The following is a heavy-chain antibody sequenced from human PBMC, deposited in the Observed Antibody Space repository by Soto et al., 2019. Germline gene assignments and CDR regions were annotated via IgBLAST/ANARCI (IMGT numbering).Heavy chain of an antibody. Sequence: PGESLKISCKGSGYSFTSYWIGWVRQMPGKGLEWMGIIYPGDSDTRYSPSFQVQVTISADKSISTAYLQWSSLKASDTAMYYCARQGQRTYYYYGMDVWGQGTTVTVSS. CDR1: GYSFTSYW. V-gene: IGHV5-51*01. CDR3: ARQGQRTYYYYGMDV. CDR2: IYPGDSDT. J-gene: IGHJ6*02.